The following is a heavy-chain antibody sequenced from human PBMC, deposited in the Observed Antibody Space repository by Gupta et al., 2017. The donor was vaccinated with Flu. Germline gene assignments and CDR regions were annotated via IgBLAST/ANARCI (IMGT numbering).Heavy chain of an antibody. CDR3: ARTGYSYGVPYYSGMDV. CDR1: GGSIGSYF. CDR2: VYDSGNI. V-gene: IGHV4-59*01. J-gene: IGHJ6*02. D-gene: IGHD5-18*01. Sequence: LQESGPGLVKPSETLSLTCTVSGGSIGSYFWNWIRQPPGKGLEWIGYVYDSGNINYNPSLKSRVTILLDTSKSQFSLKLSSVTAADTAVYYCARTGYSYGVPYYSGMDVWGQESAVIVSS.